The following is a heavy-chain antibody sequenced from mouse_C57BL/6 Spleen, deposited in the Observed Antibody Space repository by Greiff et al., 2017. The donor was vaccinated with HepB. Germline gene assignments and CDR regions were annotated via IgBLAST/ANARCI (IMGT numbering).Heavy chain of an antibody. Sequence: QVQLQQSGAELVRPGASVKLSCKASGYTFTDYYINWVKQRPRQGLEWIARIYPGSGNTYYNEKFKGKATLTAEKSSSTAYMQLSSLTSEDSAVYFCVRAEDSSGYADYWGQGTTLTVSS. CDR2: IYPGSGNT. J-gene: IGHJ2*01. D-gene: IGHD3-2*02. CDR1: GYTFTDYY. CDR3: VRAEDSSGYADY. V-gene: IGHV1-76*01.